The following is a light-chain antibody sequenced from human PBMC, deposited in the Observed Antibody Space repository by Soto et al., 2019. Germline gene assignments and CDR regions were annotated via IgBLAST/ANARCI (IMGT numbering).Light chain of an antibody. J-gene: IGLJ1*01. Sequence: QAVVTQPPSVSGAPGQRVTISCTGSSSNIGAGFDVHWYQQLPGTAPKLLIYGNVDRPSGVPDRFSGSKSGTSASLAITGLQAEEEADYYCQSYDSSLSGYVFGTGTKVTVL. CDR2: GNV. V-gene: IGLV1-40*01. CDR3: QSYDSSLSGYV. CDR1: SSNIGAGFD.